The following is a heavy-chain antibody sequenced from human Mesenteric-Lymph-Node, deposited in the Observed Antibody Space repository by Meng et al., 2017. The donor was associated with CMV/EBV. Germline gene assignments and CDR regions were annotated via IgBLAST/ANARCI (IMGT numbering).Heavy chain of an antibody. J-gene: IGHJ4*02. V-gene: IGHV2-5*01. CDR3: APGYSNSWYVDY. D-gene: IGHD6-13*01. CDR2: IYWNDDK. CDR1: GFSLSTSGVG. Sequence: SGPTLVQPTQTLTLTCTFSGFSLSTSGVGVGWIRQPRGKALEWLALIYWNDDKRYSPSLKSRLTITKDTSKNQVVLTMTNRDSLYTATYYCAPGYSNSWYVDYWGQGTLVTVSS.